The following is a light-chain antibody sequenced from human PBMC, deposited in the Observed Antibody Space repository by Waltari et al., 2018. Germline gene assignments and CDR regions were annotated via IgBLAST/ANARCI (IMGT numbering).Light chain of an antibody. J-gene: IGKJ1*01. Sequence: EIVLTQSPATLSLSPGESATLSCRVSQSVRHYLASYQQKPGQAPRLLTYDASSRAPGIPARFSGSGSGTDFTLSVSRLEPEDFAVYYCQQRDNWPWTFGQGTKVEI. CDR3: QQRDNWPWT. V-gene: IGKV3-11*01. CDR1: QSVRHY. CDR2: DAS.